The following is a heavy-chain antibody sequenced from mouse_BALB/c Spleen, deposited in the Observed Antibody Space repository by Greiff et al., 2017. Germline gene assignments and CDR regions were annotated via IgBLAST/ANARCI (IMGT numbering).Heavy chain of an antibody. J-gene: IGHJ3*01. CDR1: GFNIKDTY. D-gene: IGHD1-1*01. Sequence: EVQRVESGAELVKPGASVKLSCTASGFNIKDTYMHWVKQRPEQGLEWIGRIDPANGNTKYDPKFQGKATITADTSSNTAYLQLSSLTSEDTAVYYCASDYYGSSFFAYWGQGTLVTVSA. V-gene: IGHV14-3*02. CDR2: IDPANGNT. CDR3: ASDYYGSSFFAY.